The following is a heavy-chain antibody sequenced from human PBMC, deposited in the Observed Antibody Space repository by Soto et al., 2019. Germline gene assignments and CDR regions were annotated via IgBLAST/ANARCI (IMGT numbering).Heavy chain of an antibody. CDR3: ARDWYCTSTTCINRFDP. V-gene: IGHV1-18*01. CDR2: VSGHNDNT. CDR1: GYTFTSYG. J-gene: IGHJ5*02. D-gene: IGHD2-2*01. Sequence: ASVKVSCKASGYTFTSYGISWVRQAPGQGLEWMGWVSGHNDNTNYAQSLQGRVTMTADTSTSTAYMELRSLRSDDTAVYYCARDWYCTSTTCINRFDPWGQGTQVTVSS.